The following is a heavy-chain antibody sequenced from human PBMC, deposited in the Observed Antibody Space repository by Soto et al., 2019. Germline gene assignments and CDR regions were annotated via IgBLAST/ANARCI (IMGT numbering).Heavy chain of an antibody. J-gene: IGHJ4*02. CDR3: AKDVNYYGSGSYSY. Sequence: GESLKISCAASGFTFSSYGMHWVRQAPGKGLEWVAVISYDGSNKYYADSVKGRFTISRDNSKNTLYLQMNSLRAEDTAVYYCAKDVNYYGSGSYSYWGQGTLVTVSS. CDR1: GFTFSSYG. D-gene: IGHD3-10*01. V-gene: IGHV3-30*18. CDR2: ISYDGSNK.